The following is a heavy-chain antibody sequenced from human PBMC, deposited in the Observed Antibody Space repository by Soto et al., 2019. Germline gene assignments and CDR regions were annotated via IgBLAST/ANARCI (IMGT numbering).Heavy chain of an antibody. V-gene: IGHV1-46*01. CDR1: GYTFTSYY. J-gene: IGHJ6*02. CDR2: INPSGGST. Sequence: GASVKVSCKASGYTFTSYYMHWVRQAPGQGLEWMGIINPSGGSTSYAQKFQGRVTMTRDTSTSTVYMELSSLRSEDTAVYYCAIVRVGYYDFWSGYGVGYGMDVWGQGT. D-gene: IGHD3-3*01. CDR3: AIVRVGYYDFWSGYGVGYGMDV.